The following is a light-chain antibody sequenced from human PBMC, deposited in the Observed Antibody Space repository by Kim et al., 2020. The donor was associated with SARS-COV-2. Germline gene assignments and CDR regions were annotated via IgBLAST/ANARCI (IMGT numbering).Light chain of an antibody. J-gene: IGLJ2*01. V-gene: IGLV1-40*01. Sequence: VTIACTGSSSNIGAGYDVHWYQQLPGTAPKLLIYGNSNRPSGVPDRFSGSKSGTSASLAITGLQAEDEADYYCQSYDSSLSGRGVFGGGTQLTVL. CDR2: GNS. CDR1: SSNIGAGYD. CDR3: QSYDSSLSGRGV.